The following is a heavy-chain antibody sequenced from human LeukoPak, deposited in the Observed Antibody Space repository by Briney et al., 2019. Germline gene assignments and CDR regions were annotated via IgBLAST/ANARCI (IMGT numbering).Heavy chain of an antibody. CDR1: GGSISSYY. V-gene: IGHV4-59*08. Sequence: SETLSLTCTVSGGSISSYYWSWIRQPPGKGLEWIGYIYYSGSTNYKPSLKRRVTISVDTSKNQFSLKLSSVTAADTAVYYCAIQTYYYYMDVWGKGTTVTVSS. J-gene: IGHJ6*03. CDR3: AIQTYYYYMDV. CDR2: IYYSGST.